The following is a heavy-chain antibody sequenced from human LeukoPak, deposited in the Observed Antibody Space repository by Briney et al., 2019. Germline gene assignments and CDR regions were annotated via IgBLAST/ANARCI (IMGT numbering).Heavy chain of an antibody. J-gene: IGHJ4*02. V-gene: IGHV1-8*03. Sequence: ASVKVSCKASGCTFSSYAISWVRQATGQGLEWMGWMNPNSGNTGYAQKFQGRVTITRNTSISTAYMELSSLRSEDTAVYYCARVYRRFGESIGYWGQGTLVTVSS. CDR2: MNPNSGNT. D-gene: IGHD3-10*01. CDR1: GCTFSSYA. CDR3: ARVYRRFGESIGY.